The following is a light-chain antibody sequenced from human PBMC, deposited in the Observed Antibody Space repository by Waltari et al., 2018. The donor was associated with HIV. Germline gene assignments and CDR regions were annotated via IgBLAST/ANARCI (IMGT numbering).Light chain of an antibody. V-gene: IGLV1-44*01. J-gene: IGLJ2*01. CDR3: ASRDDSLNGPV. Sequence: QSVLTQPPSASGTPGQRVTISCSGSRSTIGGNPANWYQHLPGTAPKLLIYSNHQRPSGVPDRFSGSKSGTSASLAISGLQSEDEADYYCASRDDSLNGPVFGRGTKLTVL. CDR1: RSTIGGNP. CDR2: SNH.